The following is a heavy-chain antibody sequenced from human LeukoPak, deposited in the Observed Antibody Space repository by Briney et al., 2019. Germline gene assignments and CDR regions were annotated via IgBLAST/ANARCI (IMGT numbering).Heavy chain of an antibody. V-gene: IGHV3-21*01. CDR3: AREGGLEPND. D-gene: IGHD2-8*01. CDR2: ISSSSSYI. Sequence: GGSLRLSCAASGSTFSSYSMNWVRQAPGKGLEWVSSISSSSSYIYYADSVKGRFTISRDNAKNSLYLQMNSLRAEDTAVYYCAREGGLEPNDWGQGTLVTVSS. CDR1: GSTFSSYS. J-gene: IGHJ4*02.